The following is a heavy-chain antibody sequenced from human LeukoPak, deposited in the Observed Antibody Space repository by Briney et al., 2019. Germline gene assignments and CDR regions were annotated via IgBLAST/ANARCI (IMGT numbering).Heavy chain of an antibody. Sequence: GASVKVSCKASGYTFTSCDINWVRQATGQELEWMGWMNPNSDNTGYAQKFQGRVTMTRNTSISTAYMELSSLRSEDTAVYYCARTYSSSWSGLYYWGQGTLVTVSS. CDR1: GYTFTSCD. D-gene: IGHD6-13*01. CDR3: ARTYSSSWSGLYY. CDR2: MNPNSDNT. J-gene: IGHJ4*02. V-gene: IGHV1-8*01.